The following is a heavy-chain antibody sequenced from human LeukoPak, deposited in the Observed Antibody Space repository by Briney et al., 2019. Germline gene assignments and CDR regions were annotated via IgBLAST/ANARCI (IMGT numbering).Heavy chain of an antibody. Sequence: ASVRVSCKVSGYTFTSSNINWVRQVPGQWLEWMGWMNPSSGNTAYAQRFQGRVTKTRDTSTNTAFLQLTSLRSEDTAVYYCARGLDVERSSAWSWGPKKFYYNVMDVWGQGTTVTVSS. D-gene: IGHD3-9*01. CDR2: MNPSSGNT. V-gene: IGHV1-8*01. CDR1: GYTFTSSN. CDR3: ARGLDVERSSAWSWGPKKFYYNVMDV. J-gene: IGHJ6*02.